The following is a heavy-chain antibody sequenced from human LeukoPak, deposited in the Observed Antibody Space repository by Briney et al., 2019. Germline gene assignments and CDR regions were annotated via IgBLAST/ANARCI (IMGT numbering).Heavy chain of an antibody. J-gene: IGHJ4*02. CDR2: IIPIFGTA. D-gene: IGHD6-6*01. CDR1: GGTFSSYA. CDR3: ARGYSSSSYFDY. Sequence: ASVEVSCKASGGTFSSYAISWVRQAPGQGLEWMGGIIPIFGTANYAQKFQGRVTITTDESTSTAYMELSSLRSEDTAVYYCARGYSSSSYFDYWGQGTLVTVSS. V-gene: IGHV1-69*05.